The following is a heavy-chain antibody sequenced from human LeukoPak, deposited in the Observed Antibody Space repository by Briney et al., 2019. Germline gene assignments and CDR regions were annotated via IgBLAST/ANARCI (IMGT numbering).Heavy chain of an antibody. D-gene: IGHD4-17*01. CDR2: IYYSGST. Sequence: NPSQTLSLTCTVSGGSISSGGYYWSWIRQHPGKGLEWIGYIYYSGSTYYNPSLKSRVTISVDTSKNQFSLKLSSVTAADTAVYYCARGEVTTTYFDYWGQGTLVTVSS. CDR3: ARGEVTTTYFDY. J-gene: IGHJ4*02. V-gene: IGHV4-31*03. CDR1: GGSISSGGYY.